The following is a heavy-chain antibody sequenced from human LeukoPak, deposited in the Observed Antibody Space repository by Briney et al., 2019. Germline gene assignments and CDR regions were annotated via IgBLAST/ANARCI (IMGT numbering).Heavy chain of an antibody. Sequence: ASVKVSCKVSGYTLTELSMHWVRQAPGKGLEWMGGFDPEDGETIYAQKFQGRVTMTEDTSTDTAYMELSSLRSEDTAVYYCATTYSSGWYVGGHFDYWGQGTLVTVSS. CDR1: GYTLTELS. D-gene: IGHD6-19*01. V-gene: IGHV1-24*01. CDR2: FDPEDGET. CDR3: ATTYSSGWYVGGHFDY. J-gene: IGHJ4*02.